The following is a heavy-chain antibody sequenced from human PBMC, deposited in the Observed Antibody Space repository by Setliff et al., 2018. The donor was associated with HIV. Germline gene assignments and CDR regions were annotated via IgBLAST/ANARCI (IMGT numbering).Heavy chain of an antibody. D-gene: IGHD3-22*01. CDR1: DASVNSNNYY. V-gene: IGHV4-39*01. CDR3: ARGPRYYDSSGYRAGAFGI. CDR2: IYYSGAA. J-gene: IGHJ3*02. Sequence: SETLSLTCSVSDASVNSNNYYWVWIRQTPGKGLEWIGSIYYSGAAYYNPSLKSRVSISVDTSKNQFSLSLSSVTAADTAVYYCARGPRYYDSSGYRAGAFGIWGQGTMVTV.